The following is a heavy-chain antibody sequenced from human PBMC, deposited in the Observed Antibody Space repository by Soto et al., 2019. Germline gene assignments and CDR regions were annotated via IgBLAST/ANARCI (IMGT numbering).Heavy chain of an antibody. V-gene: IGHV3-9*01. CDR3: AKAGVNIVATIFKDYYYYYYMDV. CDR2: ISWNSGSI. CDR1: GFTFDDYA. J-gene: IGHJ6*03. D-gene: IGHD5-12*01. Sequence: EVQLVESGGGLVQPGRSLRLSCAASGFTFDDYAMHWVRQAPGKGLEWVSGISWNSGSIGYADSVKGRFTISRDNAKNSLYLQMHSLRAEDTALYYCAKAGVNIVATIFKDYYYYYYMDVWGKGTTVTVSS.